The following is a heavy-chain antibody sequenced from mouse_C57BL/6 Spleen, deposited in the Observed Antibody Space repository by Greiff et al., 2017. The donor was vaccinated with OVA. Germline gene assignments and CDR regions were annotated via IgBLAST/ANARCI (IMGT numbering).Heavy chain of an antibody. CDR2: IDPSDSYT. D-gene: IGHD2-5*01. Sequence: QVHVKQPGAELVKPGASVKLSCKASGYTFTSYWMQWVKQRPGQGLEWIGEIDPSDSYTNYNQKFKGKATLTVDTSSSTAYMQLSSLTSEDSAVYYCARRDYSNYAMDYWGQGTSVTVSS. J-gene: IGHJ4*01. CDR3: ARRDYSNYAMDY. CDR1: GYTFTSYW. V-gene: IGHV1-50*01.